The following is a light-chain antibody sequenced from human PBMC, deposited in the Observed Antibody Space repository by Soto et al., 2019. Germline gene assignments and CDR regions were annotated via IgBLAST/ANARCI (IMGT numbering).Light chain of an antibody. Sequence: QSVLTQPASVSGSPGQSITISCTGTSSDVGGYNYVSWYQQHPGKAPKLMNYDVSNRPSGVSNSFSGSKTGNTASLTIFGLQVEDEADYYCSSYTSSSTLYVFGTGTRSPS. CDR1: SSDVGGYNY. CDR3: SSYTSSSTLYV. J-gene: IGLJ1*01. V-gene: IGLV2-14*01. CDR2: DVS.